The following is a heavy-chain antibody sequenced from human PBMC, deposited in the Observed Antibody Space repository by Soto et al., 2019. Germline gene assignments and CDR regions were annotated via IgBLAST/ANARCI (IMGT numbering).Heavy chain of an antibody. CDR1: GFTFTNAW. J-gene: IGHJ4*02. Sequence: EVQLVESGGGLVKPGESLRLSCAASGFTFTNAWMSWVRQAPGKGLELVGRIKSKTDGGTTDYTAPVKGRFTISRDDSKNTLYLQINSLETEDTAVYYYTTDRAIMEAVIFDSWGQGTLVTVSS. CDR3: TTDRAIMEAVIFDS. CDR2: IKSKTDGGTT. V-gene: IGHV3-15*01. D-gene: IGHD2-15*01.